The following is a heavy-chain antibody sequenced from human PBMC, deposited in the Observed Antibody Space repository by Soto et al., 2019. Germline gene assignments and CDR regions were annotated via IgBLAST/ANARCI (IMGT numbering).Heavy chain of an antibody. Sequence: GASVKVSCKASGGTFSSYAISWVRQAPGQGLDWMGVIIPIFGTANYAQKFQGRVTITADESTSTAYMELSSLRSEDTAVYYCALQGGYYYDSSGYYFGFDPWGQGTLVTVSS. D-gene: IGHD3-22*01. CDR3: ALQGGYYYDSSGYYFGFDP. CDR2: IIPIFGTA. CDR1: GGTFSSYA. J-gene: IGHJ5*02. V-gene: IGHV1-69*13.